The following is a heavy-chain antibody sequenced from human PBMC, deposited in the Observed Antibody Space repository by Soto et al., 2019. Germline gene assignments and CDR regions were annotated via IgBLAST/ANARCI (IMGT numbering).Heavy chain of an antibody. CDR1: GFTFSSYW. J-gene: IGHJ4*02. V-gene: IGHV3-7*01. CDR2: IKQDGSEK. Sequence: AGGSLRLSCAGSGFTFSSYWMSWGRQAPGKGLGWVANIKQDGSEKYYVDSVKGRFTISRDNAKNSLYLQMNSLRAEDTAVYYCARVPTRDVVVPAAMKYFDYWGQGTLVTVSS. CDR3: ARVPTRDVVVPAAMKYFDY. D-gene: IGHD2-2*01.